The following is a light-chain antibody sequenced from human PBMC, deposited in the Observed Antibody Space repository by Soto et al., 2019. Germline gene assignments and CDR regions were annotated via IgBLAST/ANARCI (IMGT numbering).Light chain of an antibody. V-gene: IGKV1-39*01. CDR2: SAD. Sequence: DIQLAQSPASVSAAVGDRVVITCRASQTISKFLNWYQVKPGRAPRVMISSADTLESGVPPRFSGSGSVRDFTLTINNLQPEDIATYFCHQSYIVPFTFGQGTKVDIK. CDR3: HQSYIVPFT. J-gene: IGKJ2*01. CDR1: QTISKF.